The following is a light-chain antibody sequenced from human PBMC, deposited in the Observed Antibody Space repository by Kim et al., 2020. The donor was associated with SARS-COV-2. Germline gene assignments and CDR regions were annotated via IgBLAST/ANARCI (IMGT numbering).Light chain of an antibody. CDR3: QQYNDWPPWT. V-gene: IGKV3D-15*01. CDR2: DAA. CDR1: QDIRSN. Sequence: PPGERATLSCRASQDIRSNLAWYQQKPGQPPRLLIYDAATRATGIPARFSGSGSGTEFSLTIDSLQSEDSAVYFCQQYNDWPPWTFGQGTKVDIK. J-gene: IGKJ1*01.